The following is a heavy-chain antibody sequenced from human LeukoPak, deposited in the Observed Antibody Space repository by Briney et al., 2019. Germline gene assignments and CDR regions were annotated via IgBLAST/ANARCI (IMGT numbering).Heavy chain of an antibody. CDR1: GFAFSGDS. CDR2: ISGNSGTI. J-gene: IGHJ4*02. V-gene: IGHV3-48*01. D-gene: IGHD1-26*01. Sequence: GGSLRLSCAASGFAFSGDSINWVRQAPGKGLEWISYISGNSGTIYYADSVKGRFTISRDNAKKLVYLQMNSLRAEDTAVYYCARDAWELLLVEYWGQGTLVTVSS. CDR3: ARDAWELLLVEY.